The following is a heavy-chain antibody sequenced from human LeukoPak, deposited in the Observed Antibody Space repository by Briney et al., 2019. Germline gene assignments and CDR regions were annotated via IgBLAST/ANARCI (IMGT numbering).Heavy chain of an antibody. CDR3: ARDGPSGRRPY. D-gene: IGHD3-10*01. CDR2: ISGSGGST. CDR1: GFTFSSYA. Sequence: PGGSLRLSCAASGFTFSSYAMSWVRQAPGKGLEWVSAISGSGGSTYYADSVKGRFTISRDNAKNSLYLQMNSLRAEDTAVYYCARDGPSGRRPYWGQGTLVTVSS. J-gene: IGHJ4*02. V-gene: IGHV3-23*01.